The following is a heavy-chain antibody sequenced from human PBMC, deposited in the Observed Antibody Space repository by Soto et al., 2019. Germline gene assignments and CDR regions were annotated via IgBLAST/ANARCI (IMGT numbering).Heavy chain of an antibody. Sequence: GGSLRLSCAASGFTFGDYAMHWVRQTPGKGLEYVSAISSNGGSTYYANSVKGRFTISRDNSKNTLYLQMGSLRAEDMAVYYCARGPGYYFDYWGQGTLVTVSS. CDR2: ISSNGGST. CDR1: GFTFGDYA. CDR3: ARGPGYYFDY. V-gene: IGHV3-64*01. J-gene: IGHJ4*02.